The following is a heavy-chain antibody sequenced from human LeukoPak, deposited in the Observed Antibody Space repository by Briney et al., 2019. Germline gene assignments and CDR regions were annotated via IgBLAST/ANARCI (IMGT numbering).Heavy chain of an antibody. CDR1: GDSLNIATYF. V-gene: IGHV4-61*02. D-gene: IGHD3-22*01. Sequence: PSETLSLTCSVSGDSLNIATYFWTWIRQPAGKGLEWIGRIHTTGTNYNPSLKSRVTISVDTSRNQFSLNLSSVTAADTAVYYYARLQDYYDTTGSNYYYIDVWGQGTTVAVSS. CDR2: IHTTGT. J-gene: IGHJ6*03. CDR3: ARLQDYYDTTGSNYYYIDV.